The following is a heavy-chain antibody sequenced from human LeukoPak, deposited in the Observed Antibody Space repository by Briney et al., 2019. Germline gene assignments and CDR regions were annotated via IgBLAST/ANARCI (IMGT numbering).Heavy chain of an antibody. V-gene: IGHV4-34*01. J-gene: IGHJ4*02. Sequence: PSETLSLTCAVYGGSFSGYYWSWIRQPPGKGLEWIGEINHSGSTNYNPSLKSRVTISVDTSKNQFSLKLSSVTAAGTAVYYCARAAWPSYSSGWYDYWGQGTLVTVSS. CDR3: ARAAWPSYSSGWYDY. CDR1: GGSFSGYY. CDR2: INHSGST. D-gene: IGHD6-19*01.